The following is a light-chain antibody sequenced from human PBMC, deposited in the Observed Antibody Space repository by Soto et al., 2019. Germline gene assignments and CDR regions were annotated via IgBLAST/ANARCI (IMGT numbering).Light chain of an antibody. V-gene: IGKV3-15*01. CDR3: QQYSNWPPIT. Sequence: EIVVTQSPATLSVSPGERATLSCRSSQSVSSNLAWYQQKPGQAPRLLINGASTRATGIPARFSGSGSGTEFSLTISSLQSEDFAVYYCQQYSNWPPITFGQGTRLEI. J-gene: IGKJ5*01. CDR1: QSVSSN. CDR2: GAS.